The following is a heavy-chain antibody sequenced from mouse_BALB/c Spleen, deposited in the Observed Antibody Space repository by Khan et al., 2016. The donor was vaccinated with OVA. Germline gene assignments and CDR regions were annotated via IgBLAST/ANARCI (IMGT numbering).Heavy chain of an antibody. V-gene: IGHV5-9-3*01. J-gene: IGHJ3*01. Sequence: QLVESGGGLVEPGGSLKLSCAASGFTFSSFVMSWVRQTPEKRLEWVATISSAATYTYYPDSVKGRFTISRDNAKNTLYLQMNSLRSDYTAIYYCTTGTYGWFAYWGQVTLVTVST. CDR1: GFTFSSFV. D-gene: IGHD1-1*02. CDR3: TTGTYGWFAY. CDR2: ISSAATYT.